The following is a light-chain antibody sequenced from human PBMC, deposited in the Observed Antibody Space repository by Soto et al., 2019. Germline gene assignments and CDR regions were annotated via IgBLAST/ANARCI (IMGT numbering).Light chain of an antibody. CDR3: MQPIHWPFT. V-gene: IGKV2-30*01. J-gene: IGKJ3*01. CDR1: QSLLYSDGKTY. CDR2: QVS. Sequence: DVVLTQSPVSLPVTLGQPASISCRSSQSLLYSDGKTYLNWFHQRPGQSPRRLIHQVSTRDSGVPVRFSGSGSGTDFTLHISRVEAEDMGVYYCMQPIHWPFTFGPGTKVDIK.